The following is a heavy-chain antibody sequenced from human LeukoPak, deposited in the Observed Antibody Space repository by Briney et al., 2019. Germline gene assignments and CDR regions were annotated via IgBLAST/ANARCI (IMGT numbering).Heavy chain of an antibody. V-gene: IGHV3-7*01. D-gene: IGHD2-2*02. J-gene: IGHJ4*02. CDR2: IKQAGSEK. Sequence: PGGSLRLSCAASGFTFDDYGMSWVRQAPGKGLEWVANIKQAGSEKHYVDSVKGRFTISRDNAKNSLYLQMNSLRAEDTAVYYCARVRYCSSTSCYRPDSFYFDYWGQGTLVTVSS. CDR1: GFTFDDYG. CDR3: ARVRYCSSTSCYRPDSFYFDY.